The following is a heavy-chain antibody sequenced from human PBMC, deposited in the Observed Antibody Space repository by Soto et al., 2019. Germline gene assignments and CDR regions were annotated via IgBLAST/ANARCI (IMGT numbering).Heavy chain of an antibody. D-gene: IGHD1-26*01. CDR1: GYSFSNYW. Sequence: PGESLKISCKGSGYSFSNYWISWVRQMPGKGLEWMGRIDPSDSWTHYSPSFQGHVTISADKSISTVYLQWSSLKASDTAMYSCASVGGVGAVSWFGRWGQGTLVTVSS. J-gene: IGHJ5*02. V-gene: IGHV5-10-1*01. CDR2: IDPSDSWT. CDR3: ASVGGVGAVSWFGR.